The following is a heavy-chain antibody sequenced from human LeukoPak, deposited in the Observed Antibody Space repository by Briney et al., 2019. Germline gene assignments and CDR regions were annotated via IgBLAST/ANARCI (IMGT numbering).Heavy chain of an antibody. Sequence: GRSLRLSCAASGFTFSSYGMHWVRQAPGKGLEWVAVIWYDGSNKYYADSVKGRFTISRDNSKNTLYLQMNSLRAEDTAVYYCAKGGTYYYDSSGSEGRAFDIWGQGTMVTVSS. CDR2: IWYDGSNK. J-gene: IGHJ3*02. D-gene: IGHD3-22*01. CDR1: GFTFSSYG. V-gene: IGHV3-33*06. CDR3: AKGGTYYYDSSGSEGRAFDI.